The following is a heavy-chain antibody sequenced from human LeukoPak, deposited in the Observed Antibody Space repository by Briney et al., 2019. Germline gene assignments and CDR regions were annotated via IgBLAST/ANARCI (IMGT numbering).Heavy chain of an antibody. CDR2: IYHSGST. CDR3: ARTHTADILTGYYPNHFDY. CDR1: GGSISSGGYY. J-gene: IGHJ4*02. D-gene: IGHD3-9*01. Sequence: PSQTLSLTCTVSGGSISSGGYYWSWIRQPPGKGLEWIGYIYHSGSTYYNPSLKSRVTISVDRSKNQFSLKLSSVTAADTAVYYCARTHTADILTGYYPNHFDYWGQGTLVTVSS. V-gene: IGHV4-30-2*01.